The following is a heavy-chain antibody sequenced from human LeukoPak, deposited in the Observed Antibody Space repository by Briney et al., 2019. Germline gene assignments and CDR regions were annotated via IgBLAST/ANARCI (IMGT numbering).Heavy chain of an antibody. Sequence: SETLSLACGVSGGSIDITNYWSWVRQAPGKGLEWIGEISHDGTTNHNPSLRSRVAMSLDRANNQFSLSLTSVTAADTAVYYCTREDRPFCPFAYWGQGVLVTVSS. D-gene: IGHD3-22*01. CDR3: TREDRPFCPFAY. V-gene: IGHV4-4*02. CDR1: GGSIDITNY. CDR2: ISHDGTT. J-gene: IGHJ4*02.